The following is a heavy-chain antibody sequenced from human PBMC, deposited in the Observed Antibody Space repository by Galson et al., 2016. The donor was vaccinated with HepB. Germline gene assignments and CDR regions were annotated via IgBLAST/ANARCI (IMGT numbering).Heavy chain of an antibody. Sequence: SLRLSCAVSGFSFSSYSMNWVRQAPGKGLEWVAYISRTSQTIYYADSVKGRFTISRDNAKNSLYLQMDSLRGEDTALYYCALINGGGYFGLDYWGQGTLVTVSS. V-gene: IGHV3-48*01. D-gene: IGHD1-26*01. J-gene: IGHJ4*02. CDR3: ALINGGGYFGLDY. CDR2: ISRTSQTI. CDR1: GFSFSSYS.